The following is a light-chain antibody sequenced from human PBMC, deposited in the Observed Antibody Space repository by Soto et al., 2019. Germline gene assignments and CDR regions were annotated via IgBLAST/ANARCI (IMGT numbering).Light chain of an antibody. CDR2: ATS. V-gene: IGKV3-20*01. J-gene: IGKJ1*01. CDR3: HHYDSTPWT. Sequence: EIVLTQSPGTLSVSPGERATLSCRASQSFSGSYLAWYQQKPGQAPRLLIYATSRRATGIPGRFSGSASETDFTLTISSLEPEDFAVYYCHHYDSTPWTFGQGTKVEIK. CDR1: QSFSGSY.